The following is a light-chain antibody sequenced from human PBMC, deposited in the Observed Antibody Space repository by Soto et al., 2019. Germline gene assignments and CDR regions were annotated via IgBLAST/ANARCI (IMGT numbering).Light chain of an antibody. Sequence: QSALTQPPSVSGSPGQSVTISCTGSSSDVGSNNRVSRYQQPPGTAPKFIIYEVSNRPSGVPDRFSGSKSGNTASLTISGLQAEDEADYYCSSYISSSSSVVFGGGTKLTVL. V-gene: IGLV2-18*02. CDR1: SSDVGSNNR. CDR2: EVS. J-gene: IGLJ2*01. CDR3: SSYISSSSSVV.